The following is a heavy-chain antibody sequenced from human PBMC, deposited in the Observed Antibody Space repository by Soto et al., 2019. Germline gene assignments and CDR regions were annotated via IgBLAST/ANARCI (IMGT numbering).Heavy chain of an antibody. J-gene: IGHJ6*02. D-gene: IGHD6-19*01. V-gene: IGHV2-70*01. CDR3: ARIAVAGTGWTLYGMDV. Sequence: SGPTRGKPTQALTLTCTFSGFSLSTSGMCVSRIRQPPGKALEWLALIDWDDDKYYSTSLKTRLTISKDTSKNQVVLTMTNMDPVDTATYYCARIAVAGTGWTLYGMDVWGQGTTVTVSS. CDR1: GFSLSTSGMC. CDR2: IDWDDDK.